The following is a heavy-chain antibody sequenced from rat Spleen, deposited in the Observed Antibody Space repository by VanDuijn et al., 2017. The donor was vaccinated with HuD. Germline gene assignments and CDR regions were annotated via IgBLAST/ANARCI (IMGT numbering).Heavy chain of an antibody. CDR2: ITNTGGST. J-gene: IGHJ1*01. CDR3: TRAGSYYWYFDF. Sequence: EVQLVESGGCLVQPGRSLKLSCAASGFTFSSFAMAWVRQAPKKGLEWVATITNTGGSTYYPDSVKGRFTISRDNAKSTLYLQMNSLRSEDTATYYCTRAGSYYWYFDFWGPGTMVTVSS. CDR1: GFTFSSFA. V-gene: IGHV5-46*01. D-gene: IGHD1-4*01.